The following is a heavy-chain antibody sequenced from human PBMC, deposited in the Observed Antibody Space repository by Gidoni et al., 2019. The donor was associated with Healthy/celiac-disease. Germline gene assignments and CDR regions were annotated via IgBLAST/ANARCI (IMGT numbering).Heavy chain of an antibody. D-gene: IGHD2-21*01. CDR2: INHSGST. CDR1: GRSFSCYY. V-gene: IGHV4-34*01. CDR3: ARGLSRRIQYSGYYYGMDV. J-gene: IGHJ6*02. Sequence: QVQPQPWVAGRLKPSETLPLTCAASGRSFSCYYWSWSRQPPGKGLEWIGEINHSGSTNYNPTLKSRGTISVDTSKNQFSLKLSSVTAADTAVYYCARGLSRRIQYSGYYYGMDVWGQGTTVTVSS.